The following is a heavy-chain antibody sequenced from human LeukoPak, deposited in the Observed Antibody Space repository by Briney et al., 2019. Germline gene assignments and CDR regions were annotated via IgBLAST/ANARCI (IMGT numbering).Heavy chain of an antibody. V-gene: IGHV3-33*01. CDR3: ARGGYCSGGSCRFDY. Sequence: PGRSLRLSCAASGFTFSSYGMHWVRQAPGKGLEWVAVIWYDGSNKYYADSVKGRFTISRDNSKNTLYLQMNSLRAEDTAVYYCARGGYCSGGSCRFDYWGQGTLVTVSS. CDR1: GFTFSSYG. CDR2: IWYDGSNK. J-gene: IGHJ4*02. D-gene: IGHD2-15*01.